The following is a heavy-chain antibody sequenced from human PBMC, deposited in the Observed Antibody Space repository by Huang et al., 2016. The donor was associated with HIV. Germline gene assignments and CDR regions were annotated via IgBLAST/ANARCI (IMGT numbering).Heavy chain of an antibody. V-gene: IGHV3-48*01. CDR3: ARGYSSSWLYN. CDR2: ISETGSVI. Sequence: EEQLVESGGGLVQPGGSLRLSCAASGFSFSSGNMNWVRQAPGKGLEWLSYISETGSVITYADSVKGRFTVSRDNAKNSLYLQMDSVRAEDTAVYYCARGYSSSWLYNWGQGTLVTVSS. D-gene: IGHD6-13*01. CDR1: GFSFSSGN. J-gene: IGHJ4*02.